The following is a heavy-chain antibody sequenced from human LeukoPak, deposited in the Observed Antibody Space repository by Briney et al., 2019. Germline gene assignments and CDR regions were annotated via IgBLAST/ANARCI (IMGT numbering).Heavy chain of an antibody. CDR3: ARDYCSSISCMDA. CDR2: TSSDGNIK. D-gene: IGHD2-2*01. Sequence: GGSLRLSCAASGFTFSSYTMHWLRQAPGKGLEWVAVTSSDGNIKYYADSMKGRFTISRDNSKNTLYLQMNSLRAEDTAMYYCARDYCSSISCMDAWGQGTTVTVSS. CDR1: GFTFSSYT. V-gene: IGHV3-30-3*01. J-gene: IGHJ6*02.